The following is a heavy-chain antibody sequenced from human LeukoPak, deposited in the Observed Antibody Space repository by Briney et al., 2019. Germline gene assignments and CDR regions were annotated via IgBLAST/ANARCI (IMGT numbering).Heavy chain of an antibody. CDR1: GGSISSSRYY. J-gene: IGHJ4*02. V-gene: IGHV4-61*01. CDR3: ARGPPPVSH. Sequence: PSETLSLTCTVSGGSISSSRYYWSWIRQPPGKGLEWIGYIYYSGSTNYNPSLKSRVTISVDTSKNQFSLKLSSVTAADTAVYYCARGPPPVSHWGQGTLVTVSS. CDR2: IYYSGST.